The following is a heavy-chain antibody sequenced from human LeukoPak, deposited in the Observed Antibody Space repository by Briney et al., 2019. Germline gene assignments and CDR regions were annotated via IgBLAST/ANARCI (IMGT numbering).Heavy chain of an antibody. J-gene: IGHJ4*02. D-gene: IGHD6-19*01. CDR2: INQDGSGK. CDR1: GFTFSSFW. V-gene: IGHV3-7*03. CDR3: ARDQYYSSSD. Sequence: GGSLRLSCAASGFTFSSFWMSWVRQAPGKGLEWVANINQDGSGKYYVDAVKGRFTISRDNAKKSLFLQMNSLRAEDTAVYYCARDQYYSSSDWGQGTLVTVSS.